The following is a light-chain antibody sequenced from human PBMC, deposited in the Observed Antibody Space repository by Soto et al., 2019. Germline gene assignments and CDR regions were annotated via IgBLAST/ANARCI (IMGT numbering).Light chain of an antibody. Sequence: EIVLMQSPGTLSLSPGERATLSCRASQSVSSYLACYQQKPGQAPRLLISDASNRATGIPARFSGSGSGTDFTLTISSLEPEDFAVYYCHQRQYWPPITFGQGTRLEIK. V-gene: IGKV3-11*01. J-gene: IGKJ5*01. CDR3: HQRQYWPPIT. CDR2: DAS. CDR1: QSVSSY.